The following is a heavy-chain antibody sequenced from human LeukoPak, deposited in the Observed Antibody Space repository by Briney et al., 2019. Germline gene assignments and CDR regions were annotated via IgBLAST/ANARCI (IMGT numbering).Heavy chain of an antibody. Sequence: PGGSLRLSCAASGFTFSSYEMNWVRQAPGKGLEWVSYISSSGSTIYYADSVKGRFTISRDNAKNSLYLQMNSLRAEDTAVYYCARDLVARYSSSSHYFDLWGRGTLVTVSS. V-gene: IGHV3-48*03. J-gene: IGHJ2*01. CDR1: GFTFSSYE. CDR3: ARDLVARYSSSSHYFDL. D-gene: IGHD6-6*01. CDR2: ISSSGSTI.